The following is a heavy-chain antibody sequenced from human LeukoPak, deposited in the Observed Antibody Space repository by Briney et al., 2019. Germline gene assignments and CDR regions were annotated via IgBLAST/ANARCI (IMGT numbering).Heavy chain of an antibody. Sequence: GGSLRLSCAASGFTFSSYSMNWVRQAPGKGLEWVSGISGSGGSTYYADSVKGRFTISRDNSKNTLYLQMNSLRGEDTAVYFCARERKSSTSMDYWGQGTLVTVSS. CDR3: ARERKSSTSMDY. CDR2: ISGSGGST. V-gene: IGHV3-23*01. J-gene: IGHJ4*02. D-gene: IGHD2-2*01. CDR1: GFTFSSYS.